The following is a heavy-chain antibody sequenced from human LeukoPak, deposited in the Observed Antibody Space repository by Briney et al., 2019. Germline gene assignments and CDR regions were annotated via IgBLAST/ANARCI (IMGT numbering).Heavy chain of an antibody. D-gene: IGHD1-26*01. CDR1: GFTFEDYG. CDR2: INWNGGST. Sequence: GGSLRLSCAASGFTFEDYGLSWVRQAPGKGLEWVSGINWNGGSTGYAGSVKGRFTISRDNAKNSLYLQMNSLRAEDTALYYCARAHAGGSYSGYFDYWGQGTLVTVSS. CDR3: ARAHAGGSYSGYFDY. V-gene: IGHV3-20*04. J-gene: IGHJ4*01.